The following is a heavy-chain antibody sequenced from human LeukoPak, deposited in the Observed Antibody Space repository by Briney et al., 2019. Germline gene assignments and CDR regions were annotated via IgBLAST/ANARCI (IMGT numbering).Heavy chain of an antibody. D-gene: IGHD5-12*01. CDR2: ISYDGSNK. CDR3: ATDFRYSGYDSPFDY. CDR1: GFTFSSYA. V-gene: IGHV3-30*04. J-gene: IGHJ4*02. Sequence: GGSLRLSCAASGFTFSSYAMHWVRQAPGKGLEWVAVISYDGSNKYYADSVEGRFTISRDNSKNTLYLQMNSLRAEDTAVYYCATDFRYSGYDSPFDYWGQGTLVTVSS.